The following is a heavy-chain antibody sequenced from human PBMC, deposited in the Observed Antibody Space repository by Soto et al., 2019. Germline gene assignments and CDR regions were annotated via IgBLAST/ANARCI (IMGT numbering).Heavy chain of an antibody. CDR3: ARDHLTYYYGSGKSGMDV. CDR1: GGSISSYY. Sequence: SETLSLTCTVSGGSISSYYLSWIRQPPGKGLEWIGYIYYSGSTNYNPSLKSRVTISVDTSKNQFSLKLSSVTAADTAVYYCARDHLTYYYGSGKSGMDVWGQGTTVTVSS. J-gene: IGHJ6*02. CDR2: IYYSGST. D-gene: IGHD3-10*01. V-gene: IGHV4-59*01.